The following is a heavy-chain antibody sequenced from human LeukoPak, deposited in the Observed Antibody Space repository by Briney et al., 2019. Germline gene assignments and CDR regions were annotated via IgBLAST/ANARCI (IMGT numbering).Heavy chain of an antibody. CDR2: IITSGAST. J-gene: IGHJ3*02. D-gene: IGHD1-26*01. Sequence: PGGSLRLSCAASGFTFSSYAMTWVRQAPGKGLEWVSGIITSGASTYYADSVKGRFTLSRDNSKNTLDLQMNSLRAEDTAVYYCAATSGTFSLYGFDIWGQGTMVTVS. CDR3: AATSGTFSLYGFDI. CDR1: GFTFSSYA. V-gene: IGHV3-23*01.